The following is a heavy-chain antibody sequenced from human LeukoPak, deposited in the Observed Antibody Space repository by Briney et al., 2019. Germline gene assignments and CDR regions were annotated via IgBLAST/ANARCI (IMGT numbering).Heavy chain of an antibody. D-gene: IGHD2-2*01. CDR1: GFTFKNYP. J-gene: IGHJ5*02. CDR3: AKDDCTSTNCPAGFDP. V-gene: IGHV3-23*01. Sequence: GGSLRLSCAASGFTFKNYPMSWIRQSPGKGLEWVSGINGGNTYYADSVKGRFTISRDNSKNTLYLQMNSLRVEDTAVYYCAKDDCTSTNCPAGFDPWGQGTLVSVSS. CDR2: INGGNT.